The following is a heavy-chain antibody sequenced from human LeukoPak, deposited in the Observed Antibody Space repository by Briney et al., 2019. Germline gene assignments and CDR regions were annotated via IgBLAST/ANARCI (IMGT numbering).Heavy chain of an antibody. CDR2: IYSGGST. D-gene: IGHD4-17*01. CDR3: ARDHGDPFDH. V-gene: IGHV3-66*01. CDR1: GFTVSSNY. J-gene: IGHJ4*02. Sequence: PGGSLRLSCAASGFTVSSNYMRWVRQAPGKGLEWVSVIYSGGSTSYADSVKGRFTISRDNSKNTLYLQMNSLRAEDTAVYYCARDHGDPFDHWGQRTLVTVSS.